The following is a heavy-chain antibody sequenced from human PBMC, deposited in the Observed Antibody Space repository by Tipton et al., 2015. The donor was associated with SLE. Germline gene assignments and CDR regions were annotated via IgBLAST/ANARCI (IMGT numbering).Heavy chain of an antibody. CDR3: AREIKQWLAGGAFDI. CDR1: GFTFSSYW. D-gene: IGHD6-19*01. J-gene: IGHJ3*02. V-gene: IGHV3-74*01. Sequence: GSLRLSCAASGFTFSSYWMHWVRQAPGKGLVWVSRINSDGSSTSYADSVKGRFTISRDNAKNTLYLQMNSLRAEDTAVYYCAREIKQWLAGGAFDIWGQGTMVTVSS. CDR2: INSDGSST.